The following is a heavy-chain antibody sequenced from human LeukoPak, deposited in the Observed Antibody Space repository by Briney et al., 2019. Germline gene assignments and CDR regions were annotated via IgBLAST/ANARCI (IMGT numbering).Heavy chain of an antibody. CDR2: IYHRGST. CDR1: GYFISSGYY. V-gene: IGHV4-38-2*02. CDR3: TRDSQDDYDFWSGYDY. J-gene: IGHJ4*02. Sequence: KPSETLSLTCTVSGYFISSGYYWGWTRQPPGKGLEWIGSIYHRGSTYYNPSLRSRVTISVDTSKNQFSLKLRSVTAADTAFYYCTRDSQDDYDFWSGYDYWGQGTLVTVSS. D-gene: IGHD3-3*01.